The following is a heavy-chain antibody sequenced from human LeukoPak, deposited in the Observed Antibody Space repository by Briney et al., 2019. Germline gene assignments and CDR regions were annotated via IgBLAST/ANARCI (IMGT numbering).Heavy chain of an antibody. J-gene: IGHJ3*02. Sequence: GGSLRLSCASSGFTFSNDWMTWVRQAQGKGLEWVANINKDGSKKNYVDSVKGRFTISRDNSKNSLFLQMNSLRAEDTAIYYCARDTSPSSSSSYFDAFDMWGQGTMVTVPS. V-gene: IGHV3-7*01. D-gene: IGHD6-19*01. CDR3: ARDTSPSSSSSYFDAFDM. CDR1: GFTFSNDW. CDR2: INKDGSKK.